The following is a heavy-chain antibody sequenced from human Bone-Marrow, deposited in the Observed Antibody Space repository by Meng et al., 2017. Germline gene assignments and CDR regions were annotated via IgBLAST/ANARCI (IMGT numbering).Heavy chain of an antibody. CDR1: GFTVSSNY. CDR3: ARVTGPSWFDP. Sequence: GESLKISCAASGFTVSSNYMSWVRQAPGKGLEWVSLIYSGGSTYYADSVKGRFTISRDNSKNTLYLQMSSLRAEYTAVYYCARVTGPSWFDPWGQGTLVTVSS. D-gene: IGHD1-20*01. CDR2: IYSGGST. V-gene: IGHV3-66*02. J-gene: IGHJ5*02.